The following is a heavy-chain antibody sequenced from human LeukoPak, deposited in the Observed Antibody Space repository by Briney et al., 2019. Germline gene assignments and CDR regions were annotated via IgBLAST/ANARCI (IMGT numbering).Heavy chain of an antibody. Sequence: PSETLSLTCTVSGGSISSYYWSWIRQPPGKGLEWIGSIYYSGSTYYNPSLKSRVTISVDTSKNQFSLKLSSVTAADTAVYYCARGALGGGYYYYYYMDVWGKGTTVTVSS. CDR2: IYYSGST. D-gene: IGHD3-16*01. V-gene: IGHV4-39*07. J-gene: IGHJ6*03. CDR3: ARGALGGGYYYYYYMDV. CDR1: GGSISSYY.